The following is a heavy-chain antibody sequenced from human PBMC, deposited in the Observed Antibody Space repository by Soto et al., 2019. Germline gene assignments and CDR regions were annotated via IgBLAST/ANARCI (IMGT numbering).Heavy chain of an antibody. CDR3: GSTTYIPSLKSRVTMSVDTSKSRFCLRLSSGTAADTAVYYCARYGAGDGGYDFSLLDYYYYYYMGV. J-gene: IGHJ6*03. Sequence: PSQTLPLTYTVAGGTISNYYWRRIRQPQGKGLEWIGYIYYSGSTNYNPSLKSRVTISVDTSKNQFSLKLSPVTAPDTAVYYSGSTTYIPSLKSRVTMSVDTSKSRFCLRLSSGTAADTAVYYCARYGAGDGGYDFSLLDYYYYYYMGVWGKGTTVTVSS. V-gene: IGHV4-59*08. CDR2: IYYSGST. CDR1: GGTISNYY. D-gene: IGHD3-10*01.